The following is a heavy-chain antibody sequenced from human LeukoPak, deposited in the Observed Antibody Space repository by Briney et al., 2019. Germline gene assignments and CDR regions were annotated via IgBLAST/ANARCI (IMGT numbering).Heavy chain of an antibody. V-gene: IGHV1-69*13. J-gene: IGHJ4*02. CDR2: IIPIFGTA. D-gene: IGHD6-13*01. Sequence: SVKVSCKASGGTFSSYAISWVRQAPGQGLEWMGGIIPIFGTANYAQKFQGRVTITADESTSTAYMELSSLRSEDTAVYYCARDLGLAAAGTGDYWGQGTLVTVSS. CDR1: GGTFSSYA. CDR3: ARDLGLAAAGTGDY.